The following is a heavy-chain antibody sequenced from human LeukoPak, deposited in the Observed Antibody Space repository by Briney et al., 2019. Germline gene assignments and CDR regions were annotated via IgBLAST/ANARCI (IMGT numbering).Heavy chain of an antibody. Sequence: SETLSLTCTVSGGSISSSSYYWGWIRQPPGKGLEWIGSIYNSGSTYYNPSLKSRVTISVDTSKNQFSLKLSSVTAADTAVYYCARGQEGTGGDFDYWGQGTLVTVSS. J-gene: IGHJ4*02. CDR2: IYNSGST. D-gene: IGHD1-1*01. CDR3: ARGQEGTGGDFDY. V-gene: IGHV4-39*01. CDR1: GGSISSSSYY.